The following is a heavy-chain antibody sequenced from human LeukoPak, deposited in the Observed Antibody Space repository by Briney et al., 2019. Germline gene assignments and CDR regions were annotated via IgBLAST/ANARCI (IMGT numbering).Heavy chain of an antibody. J-gene: IGHJ4*02. CDR1: GGSFSGYY. V-gene: IGHV4-34*01. CDR2: INHSGST. CDR3: ASGLRIAARSGSPS. D-gene: IGHD6-6*01. Sequence: SETLSLTCAVYGGSFSGYYWSWIRQPPGKGLEWIGEINHSGSTNYNPSLKSRVTISVDTSKNQFSLKLSSVTAADTAVNYCASGLRIAARSGSPSWGQGTLVTVSS.